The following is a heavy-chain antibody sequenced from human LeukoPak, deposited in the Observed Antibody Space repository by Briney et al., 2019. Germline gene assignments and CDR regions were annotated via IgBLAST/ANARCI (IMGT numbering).Heavy chain of an antibody. CDR2: IYYSGST. CDR1: GGSFSGYY. D-gene: IGHD3-22*01. V-gene: IGHV4-34*01. Sequence: PSETLSLTCAVDGGSFSGYYWSWIRQPPGKGLEWIGSIYYSGSTYYNPSLKGRFTLSVDTSKNQFSLKLSSVPAADTAVYYCAMIRGYFDYWGQGTLVTVSS. CDR3: AMIRGYFDY. J-gene: IGHJ4*02.